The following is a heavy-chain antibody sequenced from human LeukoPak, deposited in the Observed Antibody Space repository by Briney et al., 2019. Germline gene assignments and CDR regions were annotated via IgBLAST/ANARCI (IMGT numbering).Heavy chain of an antibody. Sequence: EASVKVSCKASGGTFLGGTSNIYAISWVRQAPGQGLEWMGWISAYNGNTNYAQKLQGRVTMTTDTSTSTAYMELRSLRSDDTAVYYCVRDTAWLGDANGMGVWGQGTTVTVSS. D-gene: IGHD3-10*01. J-gene: IGHJ6*02. V-gene: IGHV1-18*01. CDR3: VRDTAWLGDANGMGV. CDR1: GGTFLGGTSNIYA. CDR2: ISAYNGNT.